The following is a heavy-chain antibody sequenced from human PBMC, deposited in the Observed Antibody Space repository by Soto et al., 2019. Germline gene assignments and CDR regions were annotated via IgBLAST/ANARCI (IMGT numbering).Heavy chain of an antibody. CDR2: INHSGST. V-gene: IGHV4-34*01. J-gene: IGHJ6*02. Sequence: SETLSLTCAVYGGSFSGYYWSWIRQPPGKGLEWIGEINHSGSTNYNPSLKSRVTISVDTSKNQFSLKLSSVTAADTAVYYCARGLPAAIFRYYYYGMDVWGQGTTVTVSS. D-gene: IGHD2-2*02. CDR3: ARGLPAAIFRYYYYGMDV. CDR1: GGSFSGYY.